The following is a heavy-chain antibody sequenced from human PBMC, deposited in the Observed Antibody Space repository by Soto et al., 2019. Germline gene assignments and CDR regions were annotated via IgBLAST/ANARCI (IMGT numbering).Heavy chain of an antibody. V-gene: IGHV3-23*01. Sequence: PGGSLRLSCAASGFTFSSYAMSWVRQAPGKGLEWVSAISGSGGSTYYADSVKGRFTISRDNSMNTLYLQMNSLRAEDTAVYYCAKDLSEQQLVPNPLSYFDYWGQGTLVTVSS. CDR3: AKDLSEQQLVPNPLSYFDY. CDR2: ISGSGGST. D-gene: IGHD6-13*01. J-gene: IGHJ4*02. CDR1: GFTFSSYA.